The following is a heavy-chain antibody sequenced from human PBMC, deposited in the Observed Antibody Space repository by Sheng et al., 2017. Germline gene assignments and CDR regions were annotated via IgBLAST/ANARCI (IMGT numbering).Heavy chain of an antibody. CDR2: IKQDGSEK. CDR3: ARDQDDILTGYPWYFDL. Sequence: EVQLLESGGDLVQPGGSLRLSCAASGFTCSNCDINWVRQVPGKGLEWVANIKQDGSEKDYVDSVKGRFTISRDNAKNSLYLQMNSLRAEDTAVYYCARDQDDILTGYPWYFDLWGRGTLVTVSS. D-gene: IGHD3-9*01. J-gene: IGHJ2*01. CDR1: GFTCSNCD. V-gene: IGHV3-7*01.